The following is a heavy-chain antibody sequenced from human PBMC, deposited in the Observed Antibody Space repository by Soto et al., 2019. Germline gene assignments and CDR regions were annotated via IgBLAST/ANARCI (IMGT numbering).Heavy chain of an antibody. CDR3: AALDGALDY. CDR1: GDSFSSYY. V-gene: IGHV4-59*01. D-gene: IGHD3-10*01. J-gene: IGHJ4*02. Sequence: SETLSLTCTVSGDSFSSYYWTWIRQPPGKRLEWVAYIFHTGNTNYNPSLKSRVTISVDTSKNQSSLKLRSVTPADTAVYYCAALDGALDYWGPGTLVTVSS. CDR2: IFHTGNT.